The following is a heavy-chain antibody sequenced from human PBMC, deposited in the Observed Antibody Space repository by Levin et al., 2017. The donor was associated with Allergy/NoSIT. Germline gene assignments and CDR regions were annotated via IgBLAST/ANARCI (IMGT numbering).Heavy chain of an antibody. D-gene: IGHD1-26*01. Sequence: SCAASGFTFSSYSMNWVRQAPGKGLEWVSSISSSSSYIYYADSVKGRFTISRDNAKNSLYLQMNSLRAEDTAVYYWAREGRVGATREDYWGQGTLVTVSS. V-gene: IGHV3-21*01. CDR2: ISSSSSYI. CDR3: AREGRVGATREDY. J-gene: IGHJ4*02. CDR1: GFTFSSYS.